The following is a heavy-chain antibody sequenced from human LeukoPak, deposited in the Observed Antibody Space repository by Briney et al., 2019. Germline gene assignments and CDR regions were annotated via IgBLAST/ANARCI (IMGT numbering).Heavy chain of an antibody. Sequence: GGSLRLSCAASGFTVITNDMTWVRQAPGKGLEWVSVLSDSVQGRFTISRDNSLYLEMNSLSPDDTAVYYCARASELEGDDYGDYVFSFDYWGQGTLVTVSS. CDR3: ARASELEGDDYGDYVFSFDY. D-gene: IGHD4-17*01. CDR1: GFTVITND. J-gene: IGHJ4*02. CDR2: LS. V-gene: IGHV3-53*01.